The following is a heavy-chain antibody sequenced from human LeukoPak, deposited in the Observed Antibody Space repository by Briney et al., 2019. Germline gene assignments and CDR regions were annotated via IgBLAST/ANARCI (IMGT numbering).Heavy chain of an antibody. J-gene: IGHJ5*02. Sequence: PSETLSLTCTVSGGSISSYYWSWIRQPPGKGLEWIGYIYYSGSTNYNPSLKSRVTISVDTSKNQFSLKLSSVTAADTAVYYCARDPDGDWGWFDPWGQGTQVTVSS. D-gene: IGHD4-17*01. CDR3: ARDPDGDWGWFDP. V-gene: IGHV4-59*01. CDR1: GGSISSYY. CDR2: IYYSGST.